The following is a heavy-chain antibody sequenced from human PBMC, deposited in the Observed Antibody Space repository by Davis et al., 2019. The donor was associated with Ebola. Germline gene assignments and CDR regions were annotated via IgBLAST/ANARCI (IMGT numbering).Heavy chain of an antibody. J-gene: IGHJ6*02. V-gene: IGHV4-59*01. CDR3: ARARGGYCSSTSCYEPYYYGMDV. CDR1: GGSISSYY. D-gene: IGHD2-2*01. CDR2: IYYSGST. Sequence: MPGGSLRLSCTVSGGSISSYYWSWIRQPPGKGLEWIGYIYYSGSTTYNPPLKSRVTISVDTSKNQFSLKLSSVTAADTAVYYCARARGGYCSSTSCYEPYYYGMDVWGQGTTVTVSS.